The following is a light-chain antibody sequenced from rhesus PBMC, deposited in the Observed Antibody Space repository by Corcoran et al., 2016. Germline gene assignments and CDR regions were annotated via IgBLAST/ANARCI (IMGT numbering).Light chain of an antibody. CDR3: CSYAGSYTFYI. Sequence: QAALTQPRSVSGSPGQSVTISCTGTSRDIGGYNYVSWYQQHPGTAPKLMIYGVTKRPSGVSDRVSGSKSGNTASLTISGLQAEDEADYYCCSYAGSYTFYIFGAGTRLTVL. V-gene: IGLV2-32*01. CDR1: SRDIGGYNY. CDR2: GVT. J-gene: IGLJ1*01.